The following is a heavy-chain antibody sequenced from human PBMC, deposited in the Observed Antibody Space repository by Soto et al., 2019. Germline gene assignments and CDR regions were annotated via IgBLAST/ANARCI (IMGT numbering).Heavy chain of an antibody. D-gene: IGHD6-13*01. J-gene: IGHJ5*02. CDR3: XKDDRGSSSWYEDWFDP. Sequence: GGSLRLSCAASGFTFSSYAMSWVRQAPGKGLEWVSAISGSGGSTYYADSVKGRFTISRDNSKNTRYLQMNSLRAEDTAVYHCXKDDRGSSSWYEDWFDPWGQGTLVTVSS. V-gene: IGHV3-23*01. CDR2: ISGSGGST. CDR1: GFTFSSYA.